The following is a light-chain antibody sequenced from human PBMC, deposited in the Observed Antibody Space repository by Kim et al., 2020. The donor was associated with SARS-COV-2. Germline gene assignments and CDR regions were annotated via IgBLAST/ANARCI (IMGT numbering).Light chain of an antibody. CDR1: QNIHNN. J-gene: IGKJ5*01. Sequence: ISMTQSPATLYVSPGEGATLSCRASQNIHNNLVWYQQKTGQGPRLLIYDASTRATGIAARCSGGGSGTEFSLTISSLQSDDFAIYYCQQYNNCPPTTFGQGTRVEIK. CDR2: DAS. V-gene: IGKV3-15*01. CDR3: QQYNNCPPTT.